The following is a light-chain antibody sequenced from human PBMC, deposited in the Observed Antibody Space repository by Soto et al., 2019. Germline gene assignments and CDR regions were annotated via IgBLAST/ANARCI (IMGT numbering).Light chain of an antibody. J-gene: IGLJ3*02. CDR1: SSNTGAGYD. V-gene: IGLV1-40*01. CDR2: GNR. CDR3: QSYDSSLNIWV. Sequence: QSVLTQSPSVSGAPGQRVTIYCTGSSSNTGAGYDVHWYQQFPGTVPKLLIYGNRNRPSGVPDRFSGSKSGTSASLAITGLQAEDEADYYCQSYDSSLNIWVFGGGTKLTVL.